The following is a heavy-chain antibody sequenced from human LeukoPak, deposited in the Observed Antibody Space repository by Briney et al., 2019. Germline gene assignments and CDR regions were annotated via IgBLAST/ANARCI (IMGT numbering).Heavy chain of an antibody. CDR1: GYRFTSYW. V-gene: IGHV5-51*01. CDR2: IYLGDSDT. CDR3: ARPTELLLGAFDI. D-gene: IGHD3-22*01. Sequence: GESLQISCQGSGYRFTSYWIGWVRPLPGKGLEWMGIIYLGDSDTRYSPSFQGQVTISADKSISTTYLQWSSLKASDTAMYYCARPTELLLGAFDIWGQGTMVTVSS. J-gene: IGHJ3*02.